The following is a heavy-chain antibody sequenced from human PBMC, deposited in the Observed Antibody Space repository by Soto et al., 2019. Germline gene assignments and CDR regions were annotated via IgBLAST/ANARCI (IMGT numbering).Heavy chain of an antibody. Sequence: SEPLSVTCSVSGGSIMNYYGSWIRQTPGKALEWIGYIYFSGRTTYNPSLKSRVTMSVDMSTNQFSLKLASVTAADTAVYYCAKVLGTYRNNWFDPWGQGTLVTVPQ. V-gene: IGHV4-59*01. J-gene: IGHJ5*02. D-gene: IGHD3-16*02. CDR3: AKVLGTYRNNWFDP. CDR2: IYFSGRT. CDR1: GGSIMNYY.